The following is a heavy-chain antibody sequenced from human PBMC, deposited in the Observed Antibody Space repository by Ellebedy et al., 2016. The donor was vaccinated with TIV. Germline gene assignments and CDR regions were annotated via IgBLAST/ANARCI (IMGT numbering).Heavy chain of an antibody. J-gene: IGHJ4*02. CDR1: GASITVDHW. D-gene: IGHD6-6*01. Sequence: SETLSLXCSVSGASITVDHWLSWVRPPPGKGLEWIGEIYLTGSTNYNPSLKSRVTMSIDKSKTQFSLKLTSVTAADTAVYYCARAIIAPRPYYFDSWGQGALVTVSS. CDR3: ARAIIAPRPYYFDS. V-gene: IGHV4-4*02. CDR2: IYLTGST.